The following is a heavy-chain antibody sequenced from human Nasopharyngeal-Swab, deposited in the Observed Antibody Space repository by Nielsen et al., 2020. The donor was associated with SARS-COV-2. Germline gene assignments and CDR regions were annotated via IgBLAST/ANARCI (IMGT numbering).Heavy chain of an antibody. Sequence: APVKVSCKASGYTFTSYGISWVRQAPGQGLEWMGWISAYNGNTNYAQKLQGRVTMTTDTSTSTAYMELRSLRSDDTAVYYCARLVGATDGDAFDIWGQGTMVTVSS. V-gene: IGHV1-18*01. D-gene: IGHD1-26*01. CDR2: ISAYNGNT. CDR1: GYTFTSYG. J-gene: IGHJ3*02. CDR3: ARLVGATDGDAFDI.